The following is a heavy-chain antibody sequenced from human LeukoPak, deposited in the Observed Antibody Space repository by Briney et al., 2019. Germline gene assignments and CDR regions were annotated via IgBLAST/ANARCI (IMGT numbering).Heavy chain of an antibody. J-gene: IGHJ4*02. D-gene: IGHD3-16*01. Sequence: GGSLRLSCAASGFTLSSYGMSWARQAPVKGLEWVSAISGDGTRTYYADSVKGRFTISRDNSKNTLYLEMSSLRVEDTAIYYCAKWPEGAMDYFDYWGQGTLVTVSS. CDR3: AKWPEGAMDYFDY. CDR1: GFTLSSYG. CDR2: ISGDGTRT. V-gene: IGHV3-23*01.